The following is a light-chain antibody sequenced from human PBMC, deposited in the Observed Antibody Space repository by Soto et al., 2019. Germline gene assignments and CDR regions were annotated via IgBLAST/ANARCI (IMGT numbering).Light chain of an antibody. CDR2: AAS. V-gene: IGKV1-27*01. J-gene: IGKJ4*01. Sequence: DFQMTQSPSSLSASVGDRVTITCRASQGINNHLAWFQQKPGKVPKVLIYAASTLQSGVPSRFSGSGSGTDFTLTIRRLQAEDGGTYYWQNYNRAPPAGTFGGGTKVEIK. CDR3: QNYNRAPPAGT. CDR1: QGINNH.